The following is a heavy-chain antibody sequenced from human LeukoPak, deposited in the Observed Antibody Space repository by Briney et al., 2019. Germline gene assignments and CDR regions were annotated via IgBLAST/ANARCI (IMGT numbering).Heavy chain of an antibody. Sequence: GGSLRLSCAASGFTFSSYAMSWVRQAPGKGLEWVSAISGSGGSTYYADSVKGRFTISRDNSKNTLYLQMNSLRAEDTAVYYCAKDKALAAAGFNWFDPWGQGTLVTVSS. J-gene: IGHJ5*02. CDR2: ISGSGGST. D-gene: IGHD6-13*01. V-gene: IGHV3-23*01. CDR3: AKDKALAAAGFNWFDP. CDR1: GFTFSSYA.